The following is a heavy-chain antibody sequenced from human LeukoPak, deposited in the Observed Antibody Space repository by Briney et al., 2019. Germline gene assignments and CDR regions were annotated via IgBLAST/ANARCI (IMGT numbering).Heavy chain of an antibody. CDR3: ARSLGTYWGKDFLNWFDP. J-gene: IGHJ5*02. Sequence: PGGSLRLSCAASGFTFSSYGMHWVRQAPGKGLEWVSAISGSGGSTYYADSVKGRFTISRDNSKNTLYLQMNSLRAEDTAVYYCARSLGTYWGKDFLNWFDPWGQGTLVTVSS. V-gene: IGHV3-23*01. D-gene: IGHD3-16*01. CDR2: ISGSGGST. CDR1: GFTFSSYG.